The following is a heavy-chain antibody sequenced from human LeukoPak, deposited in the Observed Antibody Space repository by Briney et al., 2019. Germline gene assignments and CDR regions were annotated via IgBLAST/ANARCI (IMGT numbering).Heavy chain of an antibody. CDR2: IGLSGSPL. CDR1: GFPFTRFY. CDR3: ARKDFSSGSFSY. J-gene: IGHJ4*02. V-gene: IGHV3-11*04. Sequence: GGSLRPSCAVSGFPFTRFYMSWIRQAPGKGLEWISYIGLSGSPLDYADSVRGRFTISRDNAKNSLYLELNSLRAEDTAVYYCARKDFSSGSFSYWGQGTLVTVSS. D-gene: IGHD3-22*01.